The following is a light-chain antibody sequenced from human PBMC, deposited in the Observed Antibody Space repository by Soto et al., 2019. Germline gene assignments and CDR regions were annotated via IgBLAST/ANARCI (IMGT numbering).Light chain of an antibody. J-gene: IGLJ2*01. Sequence: SYELTQPPSVSVSPGQTARITCSGGALPKKNAYWYQQRSGQAPVLVIYGDNKRPSGIPERFSVSSSGTVATLTISGAQVEDEADYFCYSTDSSNSRGVFGGGTKLTVL. CDR3: YSTDSSNSRGV. CDR1: ALPKKN. CDR2: GDN. V-gene: IGLV3-10*01.